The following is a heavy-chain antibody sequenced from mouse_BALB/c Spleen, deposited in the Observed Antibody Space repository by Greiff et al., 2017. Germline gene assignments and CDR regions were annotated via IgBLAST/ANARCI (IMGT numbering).Heavy chain of an antibody. Sequence: DVQLQESGPGLVKPSQSLSLTCSVTGYSITSGYYWNWIRQFPGNKLEWMGYISYDGSNNYNPSLKNRISITRDTSKNQFFLKLNSVTTEDTATYYCARDSSGYHATFAYWGQGTLVTVSA. CDR2: ISYDGSN. CDR3: ARDSSGYHATFAY. CDR1: GYSITSGYY. J-gene: IGHJ3*01. D-gene: IGHD3-1*01. V-gene: IGHV3-6*02.